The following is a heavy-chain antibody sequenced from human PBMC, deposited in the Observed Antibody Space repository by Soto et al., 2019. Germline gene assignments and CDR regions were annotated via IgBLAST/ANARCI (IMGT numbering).Heavy chain of an antibody. CDR1: GGAFSDFA. CDR2: IIPMFAAS. V-gene: IGHV1-69*06. D-gene: IGHD2-21*02. Sequence: QVQLAQSGAEVRKPGSSVKVSCRTSGGAFSDFAFSWVRQAPGQGLEWMGGIIPMFAASKYAQRFQGRVSITADTSTQKCYFALSSLKPEDTAVYYGARGGIVAVPATLSSYHDYTNYRFDSWGQGTLVSV. J-gene: IGHJ4*02. CDR3: ARGGIVAVPATLSSYHDYTNYRFDS.